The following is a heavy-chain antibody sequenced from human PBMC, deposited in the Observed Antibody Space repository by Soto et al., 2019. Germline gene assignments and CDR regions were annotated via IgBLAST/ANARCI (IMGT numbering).Heavy chain of an antibody. Sequence: SLRLSCAASGFTFSDYYMSWIRQAPGKGLEWVSYISSSGSTIYYADSVKGRLTISRDNAKNSLYLQMNSLRAEDTAVYYCARAKNRLTASYFDYCAQGTVVSVS. CDR2: ISSSGSTI. V-gene: IGHV3-11*01. CDR3: ARAKNRLTASYFDY. D-gene: IGHD5-18*01. J-gene: IGHJ4*02. CDR1: GFTFSDYY.